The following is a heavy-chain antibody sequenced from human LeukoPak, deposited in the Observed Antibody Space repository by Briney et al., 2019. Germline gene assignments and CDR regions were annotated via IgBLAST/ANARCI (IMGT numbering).Heavy chain of an antibody. J-gene: IGHJ6*02. CDR1: GGSISSYY. CDR3: ARYGDYGYPSYGMDV. CDR2: IYYSGST. V-gene: IGHV4-59*08. Sequence: SETLSLTCTVSGGSISSYYWSWIRQPPGKGLEWIGYIYYSGSTNYNPSLKSRVTISVDTSKNQFSLKLSSVTAADTAVYYCARYGDYGYPSYGMDVWGQGTTVTVSS. D-gene: IGHD4-17*01.